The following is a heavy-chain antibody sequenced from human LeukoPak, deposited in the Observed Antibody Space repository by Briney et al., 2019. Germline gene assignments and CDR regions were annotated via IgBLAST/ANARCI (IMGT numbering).Heavy chain of an antibody. D-gene: IGHD6-13*01. CDR3: ARVLAALDY. CDR1: GFTFSSYA. V-gene: IGHV3-30-3*01. Sequence: GGSLRLSCTASGFTFSSYAMHWVRQAPGKGLEWVAVISYVGSNKYYPDSVKGRFTISRDNSKNTLNLQMNSLRAEDTAVYYCARVLAALDYWGQGTLVTVSS. CDR2: ISYVGSNK. J-gene: IGHJ4*02.